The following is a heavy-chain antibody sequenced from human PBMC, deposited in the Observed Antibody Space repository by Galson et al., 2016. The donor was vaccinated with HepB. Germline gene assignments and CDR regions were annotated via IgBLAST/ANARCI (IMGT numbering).Heavy chain of an antibody. J-gene: IGHJ4*02. V-gene: IGHV4-4*02. CDR1: GGSISGDTW. D-gene: IGHD4-23*01. CDR2: IYRSGTA. Sequence: TLSLTCAVSGGSISGDTWWSWVRQPPGKGLEWIGEIYRSGTANYNPSLKSRFVISLDKSKNQFSLTVNSVTAADTAVYYCAGGKLATGWGYWGQGTLVIVSS. CDR3: AGGKLATGWGY.